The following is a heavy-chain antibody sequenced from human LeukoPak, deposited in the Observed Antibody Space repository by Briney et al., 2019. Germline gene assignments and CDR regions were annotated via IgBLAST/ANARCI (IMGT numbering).Heavy chain of an antibody. V-gene: IGHV3-23*01. J-gene: IGHJ4*02. CDR2: ISGSGGST. CDR1: GFTFSSYA. Sequence: GGSLRLSCAASGFTFSSYAMGWVRQAPGKGLEWVSAISGSGGSTYYADSVKGRFTISRDNAKNSLYLQMNSLRAEDTAVYYCARLANGDYGLYYFDYWGQGTLVTVSS. CDR3: ARLANGDYGLYYFDY. D-gene: IGHD4-17*01.